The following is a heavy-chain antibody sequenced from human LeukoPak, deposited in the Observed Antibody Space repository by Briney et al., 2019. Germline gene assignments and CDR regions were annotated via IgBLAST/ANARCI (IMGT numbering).Heavy chain of an antibody. CDR1: GGSISSGHYY. V-gene: IGHV4-61*01. D-gene: IGHD1-26*01. J-gene: IGHJ6*03. CDR3: ARGGGRGSYGNMDV. CDR2: IYYSGST. Sequence: SETLSLTCTVSGGSISSGHYYWSWIRQPPRKGLEWIGYIYYSGSTNYNPSLKSRVTISVDTSKNQFSLKLSSVTAADTAVYYCARGGGRGSYGNMDVWGKGTTVTVSS.